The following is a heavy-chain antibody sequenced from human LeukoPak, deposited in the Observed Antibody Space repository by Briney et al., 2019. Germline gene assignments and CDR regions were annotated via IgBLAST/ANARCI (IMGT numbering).Heavy chain of an antibody. CDR3: ARVDYSSGWYGLFDY. Sequence: KSGGSLRLSCAASGFTFSDYYMSWIRQAPGKGLEWVSYISSSSRHTNYADSVKGRFTISRDSAKNSLDLQMNSLRAEDTAVYYCARVDYSSGWYGLFDYWGQGTLVTVSS. D-gene: IGHD6-19*01. CDR2: ISSSSRHT. CDR1: GFTFSDYY. V-gene: IGHV3-11*05. J-gene: IGHJ4*02.